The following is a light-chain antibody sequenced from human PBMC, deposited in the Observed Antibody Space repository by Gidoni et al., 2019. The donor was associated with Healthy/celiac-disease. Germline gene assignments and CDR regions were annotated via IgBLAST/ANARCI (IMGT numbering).Light chain of an antibody. CDR3: QQGYSTPIT. Sequence: DIQMTQSPSSLSASVGDRVTITCRASQSISSYLNWYQQQPGKAPKLLIYAASSLQSGVPSRFSGSGSGTDFTLTISSLQPEDFATYYCQQGYSTPITFXPXTKVDIK. V-gene: IGKV1-39*01. CDR1: QSISSY. CDR2: AAS. J-gene: IGKJ3*01.